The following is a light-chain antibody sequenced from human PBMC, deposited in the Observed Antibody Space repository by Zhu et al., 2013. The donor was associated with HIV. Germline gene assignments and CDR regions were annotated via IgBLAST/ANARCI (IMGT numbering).Light chain of an antibody. CDR2: GAS. CDR1: QSVSSS. Sequence: EIVLTQSPATLSLSPGETATLSCRASQSVSSSLGWYQQKPGQAPRLLIYGASNRASGIPARFSGSGSGTDFTLTISSLEPEDFAVYYCQQRSSWPPETFGQGTKLEIK. CDR3: QQRSSWPPET. V-gene: IGKV3-11*01. J-gene: IGKJ2*01.